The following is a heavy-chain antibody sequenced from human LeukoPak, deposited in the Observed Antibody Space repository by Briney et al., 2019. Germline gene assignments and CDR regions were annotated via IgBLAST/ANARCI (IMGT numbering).Heavy chain of an antibody. D-gene: IGHD2-15*01. CDR3: ARGRVGYCSGGSCYRFDY. J-gene: IGHJ4*02. CDR1: GGSISSSNW. CDR2: IYHSGST. V-gene: IGHV4-4*02. Sequence: PSETLSLTCAVSGGSISSSNWWSWVRQPPGKGLEWIGEIYHSGSTNYNPSLKSRVTISVDKSKNQFSLKLSSVTAADTAVYYCARGRVGYCSGGSCYRFDYWGQGTLVTASS.